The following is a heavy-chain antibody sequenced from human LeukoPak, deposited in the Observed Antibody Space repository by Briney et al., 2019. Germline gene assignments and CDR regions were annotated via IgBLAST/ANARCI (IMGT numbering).Heavy chain of an antibody. CDR3: ARAGSSGHWFDP. D-gene: IGHD6-19*01. Sequence: GGSLRLSCAASGFSFSSYSMNCVRQAPGKGLEWVSYISSSSSYTNYADSVKGRFTISRDNAKNSLYLQMNSLRAEDTAVYYCARAGSSGHWFDPWGQGTLVTVSS. J-gene: IGHJ5*02. V-gene: IGHV3-21*04. CDR1: GFSFSSYS. CDR2: ISSSSSYT.